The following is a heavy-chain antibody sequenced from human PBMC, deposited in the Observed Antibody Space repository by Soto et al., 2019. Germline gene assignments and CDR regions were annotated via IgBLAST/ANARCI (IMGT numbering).Heavy chain of an antibody. CDR2: ISTYNGNT. Sequence: QVQLVQSGAEVKKPGASVKVSCKASGYTFNSYGISWVRQAPGQGLEWMGWISTYNGNTKYVQKFQGRVTMTTDTSTSTAYMELRSLNSDDTAVFYCARDVLSEGRGDPFDYWGQGTLVTVSS. CDR3: ARDVLSEGRGDPFDY. V-gene: IGHV1-18*01. CDR1: GYTFNSYG. J-gene: IGHJ4*02. D-gene: IGHD3-10*01.